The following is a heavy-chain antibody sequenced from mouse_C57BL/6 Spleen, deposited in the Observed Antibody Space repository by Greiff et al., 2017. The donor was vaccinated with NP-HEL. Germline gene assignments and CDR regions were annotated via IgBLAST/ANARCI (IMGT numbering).Heavy chain of an antibody. CDR1: GYTFTDYY. V-gene: IGHV1-26*01. Sequence: VQLQQSGPEPVKPGASVKISCKASGYTFTDYYMNWVKQSHGKSLEWIGDLNPNNGGTSYNQKVKGKATLTVDKSSSTAYMERRSLTSEDSAVYYCARWNYGPYYFDYWGQGTTLTVSS. CDR2: LNPNNGGT. D-gene: IGHD1-1*01. CDR3: ARWNYGPYYFDY. J-gene: IGHJ2*01.